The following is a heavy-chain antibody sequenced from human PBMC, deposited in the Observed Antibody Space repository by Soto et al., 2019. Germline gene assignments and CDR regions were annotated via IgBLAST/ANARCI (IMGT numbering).Heavy chain of an antibody. V-gene: IGHV4-34*01. D-gene: IGHD6-13*01. Sequence: SETLSLTCAVYGGSFSGYYWSWIRQPPGKGLEWIGEINHSGSTNYNPSLKSRVTISVDTSKNQFSLKLSSVTAADTAVYYCASSRIGAAGILRESHYYMDVWGKGTTVTVSS. J-gene: IGHJ6*03. CDR2: INHSGST. CDR3: ASSRIGAAGILRESHYYMDV. CDR1: GGSFSGYY.